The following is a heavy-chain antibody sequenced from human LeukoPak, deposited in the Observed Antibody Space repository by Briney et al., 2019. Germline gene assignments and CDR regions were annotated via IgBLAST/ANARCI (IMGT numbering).Heavy chain of an antibody. CDR2: INHSGST. Sequence: SETLSLTCAVYGGSFSGYYWSWIRQPPGKGLEWIGEINHSGSTNYNPSLKSRVTVSVDTSKNQLSLKLSSVTAADTAVYYCARRVRGYSYGSGTQYYFAYWGQGTLVTVSS. J-gene: IGHJ4*02. D-gene: IGHD3-10*01. CDR3: ARRVRGYSYGSGTQYYFAY. V-gene: IGHV4-34*01. CDR1: GGSFSGYY.